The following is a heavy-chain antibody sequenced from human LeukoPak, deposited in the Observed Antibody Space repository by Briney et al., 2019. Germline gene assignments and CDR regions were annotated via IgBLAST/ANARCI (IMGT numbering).Heavy chain of an antibody. CDR1: GFTFRSYD. D-gene: IGHD3-22*01. V-gene: IGHV3-74*01. J-gene: IGHJ4*02. Sequence: GGSLRLSCAASGFTFRSYDMHWVRQAPGKGLVWVSRINSDGSSTSYADSVKGRFTISRDNAKNTLYLQMNSLRAEDTAVYYCAREGRTYYYDSSGYNWGQGTLVTVSS. CDR3: AREGRTYYYDSSGYN. CDR2: INSDGSST.